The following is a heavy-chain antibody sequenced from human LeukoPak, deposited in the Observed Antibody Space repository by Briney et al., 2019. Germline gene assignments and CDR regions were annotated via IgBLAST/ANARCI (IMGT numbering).Heavy chain of an antibody. CDR3: ARDLGGSYSSETWFDP. D-gene: IGHD1-26*01. CDR2: IYSSGRT. CDR1: GDSISSGSYY. Sequence: SQTLSLTCTVSGDSISSGSYYWSWIRQPAGEGLEWIGRIYSSGRTHYSPSLKSRVAISVDTSKNRFPLRLSSVTAADTAVYYCARDLGGSYSSETWFDPWGQGTLVTVSS. V-gene: IGHV4-61*02. J-gene: IGHJ5*02.